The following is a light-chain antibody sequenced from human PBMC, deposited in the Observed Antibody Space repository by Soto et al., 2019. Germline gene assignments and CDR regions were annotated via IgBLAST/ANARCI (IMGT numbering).Light chain of an antibody. V-gene: IGKV3D-20*01. Sequence: EIVLTQSPATLSLSPGERATLSCGASQSVSSSYLAWYQQNPGLAPRLLIYDASSRATGIPDRFSGSGSGTDFTLTISRLEPEDFAVYYCQQYGSSPPTFGQGTKVDIK. CDR2: DAS. CDR3: QQYGSSPPT. CDR1: QSVSSSY. J-gene: IGKJ1*01.